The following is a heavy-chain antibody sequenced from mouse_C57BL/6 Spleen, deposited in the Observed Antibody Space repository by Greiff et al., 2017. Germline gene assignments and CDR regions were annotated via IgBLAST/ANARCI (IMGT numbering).Heavy chain of an antibody. CDR3: ARDSNYLYYAMDY. Sequence: QVQLQQSGPELVKPGASVKISCKASGYAFSSSWMNWVKQRPGKGLEWIGRIYPGDGDTNYNGKFKGTATLTADKSSSTAYMQLSSLTSEDSAVYFCARDSNYLYYAMDYWGQGTSVTVSS. CDR1: GYAFSSSW. D-gene: IGHD2-5*01. J-gene: IGHJ4*01. V-gene: IGHV1-82*01. CDR2: IYPGDGDT.